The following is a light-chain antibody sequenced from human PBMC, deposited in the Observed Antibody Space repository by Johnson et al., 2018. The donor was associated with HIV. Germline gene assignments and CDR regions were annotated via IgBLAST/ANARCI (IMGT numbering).Light chain of an antibody. Sequence: QSVLTQPPSVSAAAGQKVTISCSGTYSNIEHNYVSWYQQLPGTAPKLLIYGTTKRPSGIPDRFSGSKSGTSATLGITGLQTGDEADYYCGTWDSSLSVFYVFGTGTKVTVL. CDR2: GTT. CDR3: GTWDSSLSVFYV. J-gene: IGLJ1*01. CDR1: YSNIEHNY. V-gene: IGLV1-51*01.